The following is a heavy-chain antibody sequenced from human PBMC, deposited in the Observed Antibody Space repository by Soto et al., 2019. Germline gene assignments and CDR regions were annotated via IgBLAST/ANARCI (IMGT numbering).Heavy chain of an antibody. CDR2: ISAYNGNT. Sequence: ASVKVSCKASGYTFTSYGSRWVRQAPGQGLEWMGWISAYNGNTNYAQKLQGRVTMTTDTSTSTAYMELRSLRSDDTAVYYCARGIGEYQLLSRWFDPWGQGTLVTVSS. CDR3: ARGIGEYQLLSRWFDP. CDR1: GYTFTSYG. V-gene: IGHV1-18*01. D-gene: IGHD2-2*01. J-gene: IGHJ5*02.